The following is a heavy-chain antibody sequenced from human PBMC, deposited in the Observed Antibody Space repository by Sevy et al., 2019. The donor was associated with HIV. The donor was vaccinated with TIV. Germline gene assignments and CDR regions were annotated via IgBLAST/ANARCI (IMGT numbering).Heavy chain of an antibody. V-gene: IGHV3-7*01. Sequence: GGSLRLSCAASGFSLSSYWMTWVRQAPGKGLEWVANIKEDGGEEYYVDFVRGRFSISRDNAKNSFYLHMSSLRVDDTAVYYCTKDKSWGGFDSGGQGILVTVSS. CDR1: GFSLSSYW. J-gene: IGHJ4*02. CDR3: TKDKSWGGFDS. D-gene: IGHD3-10*01. CDR2: IKEDGGEE.